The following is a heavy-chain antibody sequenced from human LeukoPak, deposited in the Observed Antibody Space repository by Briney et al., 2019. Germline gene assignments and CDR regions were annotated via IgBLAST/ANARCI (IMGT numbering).Heavy chain of an antibody. Sequence: SDTLSLTCAVSGASMSTHYCSWIRQPPGKGVEWIGYISYSGSTNYSPSLKSRGTISVDKSKNQFSLRLSSVTAADTAMYYCARGSRVNLVYWGQGILVTVSS. D-gene: IGHD2/OR15-2a*01. CDR2: ISYSGST. V-gene: IGHV4-59*11. CDR3: ARGSRVNLVY. J-gene: IGHJ4*02. CDR1: GASMSTHY.